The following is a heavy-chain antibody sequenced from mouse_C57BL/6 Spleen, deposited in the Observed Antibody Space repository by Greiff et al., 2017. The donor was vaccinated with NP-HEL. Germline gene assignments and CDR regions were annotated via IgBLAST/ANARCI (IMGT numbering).Heavy chain of an antibody. J-gene: IGHJ4*01. Sequence: EVQLQQSGAELVRPGASVKLSCTASGFNIKDDYMHWVKQRPEQGLEWIGWIDPENGDTEYASKFQGKATITADTSSNTAYLQLSSLTSEDTAVYYCTRVLRQNYYAMDYWGQGTSVTVSS. V-gene: IGHV14-4*01. D-gene: IGHD2-4*01. CDR1: GFNIKDDY. CDR3: TRVLRQNYYAMDY. CDR2: IDPENGDT.